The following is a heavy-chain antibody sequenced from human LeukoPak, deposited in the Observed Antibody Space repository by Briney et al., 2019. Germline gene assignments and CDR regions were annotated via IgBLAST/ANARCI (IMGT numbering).Heavy chain of an antibody. D-gene: IGHD3-3*02. CDR3: ARVRLADERAWAY. V-gene: IGHV1-2*02. J-gene: IGHJ4*02. CDR1: GYTFSVFY. CDR2: ITPKSGDT. Sequence: ASVKVSCKASGYTFSVFYIYWVRQAPGQGLEYVGWITPKSGDTYSTQRVQGRVTMTRDASISTAYMELSSLRSDDTAVYFCARVRLADERAWAYWGQGTLVTVSS.